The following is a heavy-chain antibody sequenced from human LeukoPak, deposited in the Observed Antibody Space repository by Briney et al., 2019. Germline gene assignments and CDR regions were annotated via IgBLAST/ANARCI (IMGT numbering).Heavy chain of an antibody. CDR1: GGSISSYY. CDR2: IYTSGST. D-gene: IGHD6-13*01. CDR3: ARHSQSRIAAAGTRYYYYYMDV. J-gene: IGHJ6*03. V-gene: IGHV4-4*09. Sequence: SETLSLTCTVSGGSISSYYWSWIRQPPGKGLEWIGYIYTSGSTNYNPSLKSRVTISVDTSMNQFSLKLSSVTAADTAVYYCARHSQSRIAAAGTRYYYYYMDVWGKGTTVTVSS.